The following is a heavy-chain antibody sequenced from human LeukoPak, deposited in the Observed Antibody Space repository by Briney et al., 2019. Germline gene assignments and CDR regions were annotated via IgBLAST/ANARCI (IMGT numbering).Heavy chain of an antibody. CDR1: GFTFSSYE. V-gene: IGHV3-48*03. J-gene: IGHJ4*02. Sequence: GGSLRLSCAASGFTFSSYEMNWVRQAPGKGLEWVSYISSSGSTIYYADSVKGRFTISRDNAKDSLYLQMNSLRAEDTAVYYCARNLASGYEFEGGHYWGQGTLVTVSS. CDR3: ARNLASGYEFEGGHY. CDR2: ISSSGSTI. D-gene: IGHD5-12*01.